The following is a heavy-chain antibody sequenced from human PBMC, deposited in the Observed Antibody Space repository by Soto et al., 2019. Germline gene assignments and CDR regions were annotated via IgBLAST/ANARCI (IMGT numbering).Heavy chain of an antibody. CDR3: ARSPVWFGELSWWFDP. D-gene: IGHD3-10*01. J-gene: IGHJ5*02. Sequence: GASVKFSCKASGYTFTSYGISWVRQAPGQGLEWMGWISAYNGNTNYAQKLQGRVTMTTDTSTSTAYMELRSLRSDDTAVYYCARSPVWFGELSWWFDPWGQGTLVTVSS. CDR2: ISAYNGNT. V-gene: IGHV1-18*01. CDR1: GYTFTSYG.